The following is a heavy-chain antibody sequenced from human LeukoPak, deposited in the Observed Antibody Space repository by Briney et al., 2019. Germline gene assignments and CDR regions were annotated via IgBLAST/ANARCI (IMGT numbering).Heavy chain of an antibody. J-gene: IGHJ4*02. Sequence: GGSLRLSCAASGFTFSNFALHWVRQAPGKGLEWVSFIRYDGSNENYADSVKGRFTISRDNSKNTPYLQMNSLRTEDTAVYYCAKGGLRGTYYFDYWGQGTLVTVSS. CDR2: IRYDGSNE. V-gene: IGHV3-30*02. CDR1: GFTFSNFA. D-gene: IGHD3-16*01. CDR3: AKGGLRGTYYFDY.